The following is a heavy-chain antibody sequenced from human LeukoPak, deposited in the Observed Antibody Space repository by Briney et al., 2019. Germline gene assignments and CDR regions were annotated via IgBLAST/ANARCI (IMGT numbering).Heavy chain of an antibody. V-gene: IGHV3-33*01. CDR3: ASRGQALHY. CDR1: GFIFSNYG. CDR2: IWYDGSNK. Sequence: GTSLRLSCAASGFIFSNYGMHWVRQPPGKGLEWVALIWYDGSNKHYADSVKGRFTISRDNSKNTLYLQMSSLRVEDTAVYYCASRGQALHYWGQGTLVTVSS. D-gene: IGHD3-10*01. J-gene: IGHJ4*02.